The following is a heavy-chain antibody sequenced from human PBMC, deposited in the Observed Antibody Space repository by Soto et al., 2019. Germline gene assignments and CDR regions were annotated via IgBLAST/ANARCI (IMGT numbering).Heavy chain of an antibody. Sequence: QVQLVESGGGVVQPGRSLRLSCAASGFTFSSYGMHWVRQAPGKGLEWVAVIWYDGSNKYYADSVKGRFTISIDNSKNTPYLQMNSLRAEDTAVYYCARDYDSSGYPRYYFDYWGQGTLVTVSS. V-gene: IGHV3-33*01. CDR2: IWYDGSNK. D-gene: IGHD3-22*01. J-gene: IGHJ4*02. CDR1: GFTFSSYG. CDR3: ARDYDSSGYPRYYFDY.